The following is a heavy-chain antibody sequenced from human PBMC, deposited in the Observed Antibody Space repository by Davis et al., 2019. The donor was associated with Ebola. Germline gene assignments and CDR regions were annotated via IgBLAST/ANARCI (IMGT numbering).Heavy chain of an antibody. CDR3: ARGTVALPFDY. Sequence: PSETLSLTCAVYGGSFSGYYWSWIRQPPGKGLEWIGRIYTSGSTNYNPSLKSRVTMSVDTSKNQFSLKLSSVTAADTAVYYCARGTVALPFDYWGQGTLVTVSS. D-gene: IGHD4-23*01. J-gene: IGHJ4*02. CDR2: IYTSGST. V-gene: IGHV4-59*10. CDR1: GGSFSGYY.